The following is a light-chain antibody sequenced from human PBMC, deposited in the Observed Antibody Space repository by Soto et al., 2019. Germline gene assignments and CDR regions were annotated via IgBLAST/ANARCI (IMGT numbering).Light chain of an antibody. Sequence: IQLTQSPSSLSASVGARFTITCRASQGISSSLAWYQQKPGKATKLLIYAASTLQSGVPSRFSGSGSGTDFTLTISSLQPEEFAVYYCKKYNNWPRTVGKGTKVAIK. J-gene: IGKJ1*01. CDR2: AAS. CDR1: QGISSS. V-gene: IGKV1-9*01. CDR3: KKYNNWPRT.